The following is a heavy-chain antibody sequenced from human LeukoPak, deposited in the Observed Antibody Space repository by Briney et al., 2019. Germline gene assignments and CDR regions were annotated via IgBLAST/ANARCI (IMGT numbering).Heavy chain of an antibody. D-gene: IGHD5-24*01. CDR1: GFTFDDXX. CDR2: ISGVGGST. Sequence: PGGSLRLSCAASGFTFDDXXXXXXRXAPGXXRXXVSLISGVGGSTYDADSVKGRFTISRDISKNSLYLQMNSLRTEDTTLYYCAKDNGMGDCDYWGQGTLVTVSS. V-gene: IGHV3-43*02. J-gene: IGHJ4*02. CDR3: AKDNGMGDCDY.